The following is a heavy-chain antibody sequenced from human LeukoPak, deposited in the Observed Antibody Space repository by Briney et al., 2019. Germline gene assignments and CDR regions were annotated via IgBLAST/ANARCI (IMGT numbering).Heavy chain of an antibody. J-gene: IGHJ4*02. CDR2: IYYSGST. CDR3: ARGDGDSSGYYSYYFDY. Sequence: SETLSLTCTVSGGSIGSGGYYWSWIRQHPGKGLEWIGYIYYSGSTYYNPSLKSRVTISVDTSKNQFSLKLSSVTAADTAVYYCARGDGDSSGYYSYYFDYWGQGTLVTVSS. V-gene: IGHV4-31*03. D-gene: IGHD3-22*01. CDR1: GGSIGSGGYY.